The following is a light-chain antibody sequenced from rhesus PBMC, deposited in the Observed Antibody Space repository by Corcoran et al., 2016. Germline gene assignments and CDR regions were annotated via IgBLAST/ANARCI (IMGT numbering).Light chain of an antibody. J-gene: IGKJ3*01. CDR3: QHDYGTPFT. CDR1: ENVNNY. V-gene: IGKV1-74*01. CDR2: KAS. Sequence: DIQMTQSPSSLSASVGDRVTITCRASENVNNYLNWYQQKPGKTPKLLIYKASTLQSWVPSRFSGSGSGTDYTFTISSLQPEDVATYYCQHDYGTPFTFGPGTKLDIK.